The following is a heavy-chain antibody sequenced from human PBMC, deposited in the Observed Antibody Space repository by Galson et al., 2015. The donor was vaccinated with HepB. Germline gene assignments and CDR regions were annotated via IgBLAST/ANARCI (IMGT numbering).Heavy chain of an antibody. CDR3: ARTLPGGYSYGCRTSPFDY. D-gene: IGHD5-18*01. CDR2: IDWDDDK. J-gene: IGHJ4*02. CDR1: GFSLSTSGMC. Sequence: PALVKPTQTLTLTCTFSGFSLSTSGMCVSWIRPPPGKALEWLALIDWDDDKYYSTSLKTRLTISKDTSKNQVVLTMTNMDPVDTATYYCARTLPGGYSYGCRTSPFDYWGQGTLVTVSS. V-gene: IGHV2-70*01.